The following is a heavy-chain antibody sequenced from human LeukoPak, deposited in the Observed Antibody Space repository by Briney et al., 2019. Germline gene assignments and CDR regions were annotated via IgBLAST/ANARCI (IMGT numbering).Heavy chain of an antibody. CDR3: AREARYYDSSGYNWYFDL. D-gene: IGHD3-22*01. J-gene: IGHJ2*01. V-gene: IGHV4-34*01. CDR1: GGSFSGYY. Sequence: PSETLSLTCAVYGGSFSGYYWSWIRQPPGKGLEWIGEINHSGSTNYSPSLKSRVTISVDTSKNQFSLKLSSVTAADTAVYYCAREARYYDSSGYNWYFDLWGRGTLVTVSS. CDR2: INHSGST.